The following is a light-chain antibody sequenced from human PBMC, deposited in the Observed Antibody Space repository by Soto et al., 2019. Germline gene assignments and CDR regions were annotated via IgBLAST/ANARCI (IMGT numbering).Light chain of an antibody. J-gene: IGLJ2*01. CDR2: DVI. V-gene: IGLV2-11*01. Sequence: QSALIQPPSVSGSPGQSVTISCTGTSSDVGSCDYVSWYQQHPGKVPKLMIYDVIKRPSGVPDRFSGSKSGNTASLTISGLQAEDEADYYCCSTAGNYTLVFGGGTKLTVL. CDR3: CSTAGNYTLV. CDR1: SSDVGSCDY.